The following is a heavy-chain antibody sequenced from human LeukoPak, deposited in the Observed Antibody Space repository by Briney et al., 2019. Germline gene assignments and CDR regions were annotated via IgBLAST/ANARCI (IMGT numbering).Heavy chain of an antibody. CDR2: ISSSGGST. CDR3: ARDRLTNDAFDI. J-gene: IGHJ3*02. V-gene: IGHV3-23*01. D-gene: IGHD2-8*01. Sequence: PGGSLRLSCAASGFTFSSYAMSWVRQAPGKGLEWVSAISSSGGSTYYADSVKGRFTISRDNSKNALYLQMNSLRAEDTAMYYCARDRLTNDAFDIWGQGTMVTVSS. CDR1: GFTFSSYA.